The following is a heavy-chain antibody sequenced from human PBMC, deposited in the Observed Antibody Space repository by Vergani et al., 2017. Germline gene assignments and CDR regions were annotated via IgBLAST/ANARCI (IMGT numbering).Heavy chain of an antibody. D-gene: IGHD2-21*02. J-gene: IGHJ6*02. Sequence: QVQLVQSGAEVKKPGSSVKVSCKASGATFRSNTISWVRQVPGQGLEWMGRIIPVLGKTKYAQDFQGRLTITADTSTSTAYMELTSLRSQDTAVYYCARDRRGYGGDPEDYCYGMDVWGQGSTVTVCS. CDR2: IIPVLGKT. V-gene: IGHV1-69*08. CDR1: GATFRSNT. CDR3: ARDRRGYGGDPEDYCYGMDV.